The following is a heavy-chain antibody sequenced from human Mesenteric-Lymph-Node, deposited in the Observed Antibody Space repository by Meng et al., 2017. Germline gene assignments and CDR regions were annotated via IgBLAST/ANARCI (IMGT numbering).Heavy chain of an antibody. CDR3: ARDSYYGSGSYSVLYYYYGMDV. D-gene: IGHD3-10*01. CDR1: GYTVTSYG. J-gene: IGHJ6*02. Sequence: ASVKVSCKASGYTVTSYGISWVRQAPGQGLEWMGWISAYNGNTNYAQKLQSRVTMTTDTSTSTAYMELRSLRSDDTAVYYCARDSYYGSGSYSVLYYYYGMDVWGQGTMVTVSS. V-gene: IGHV1-18*01. CDR2: ISAYNGNT.